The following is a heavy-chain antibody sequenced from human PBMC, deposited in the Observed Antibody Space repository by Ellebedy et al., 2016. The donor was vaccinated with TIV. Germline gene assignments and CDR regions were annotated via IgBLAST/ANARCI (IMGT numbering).Heavy chain of an antibody. CDR1: GFTFSSYS. CDR2: ISSSSITM. CDR3: ARVGVLERRGAFDI. Sequence: GESLKISCAASGFTFSSYSLNWVRQAPGKGLEWVSYISSSSITMYYADSVKGRFTISRDNAKSSLFLPMNSLRDEDTAVYYCARVGVLERRGAFDIWGQGTMVTVSS. J-gene: IGHJ3*02. V-gene: IGHV3-48*02. D-gene: IGHD1-1*01.